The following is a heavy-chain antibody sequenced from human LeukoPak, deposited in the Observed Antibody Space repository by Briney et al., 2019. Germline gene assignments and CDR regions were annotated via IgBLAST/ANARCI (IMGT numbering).Heavy chain of an antibody. V-gene: IGHV4-4*07. CDR2: SYISGST. J-gene: IGHJ4*02. Sequence: PSETLSLTCPVSGASINSYYWNWIRQPAGKGLEWIGRSYISGSTDYNPSLKNRVTVSVDTSQNQFSLKLTSVTAADTAVYYCARDQELGFWGQGTLVTVSS. CDR3: ARDQELGF. CDR1: GASINSYY. D-gene: IGHD3-10*01.